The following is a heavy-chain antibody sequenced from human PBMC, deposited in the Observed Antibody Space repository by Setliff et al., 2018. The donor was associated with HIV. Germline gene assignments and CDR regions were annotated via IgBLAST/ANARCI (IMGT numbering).Heavy chain of an antibody. CDR3: ARRGVGATIDRVFDI. V-gene: IGHV1-69*13. CDR2: IIPIFRTP. Sequence: GASVTVSFKASGGTFSTYTISWVRQAPGQGLEWMGGIIPIFRTPKYAQKFQDRVTITADESKSTAYIELSSLRSEDTAMYYCARRGVGATIDRVFDIWGQGTMVTVSS. CDR1: GGTFSTYT. D-gene: IGHD1-26*01. J-gene: IGHJ3*02.